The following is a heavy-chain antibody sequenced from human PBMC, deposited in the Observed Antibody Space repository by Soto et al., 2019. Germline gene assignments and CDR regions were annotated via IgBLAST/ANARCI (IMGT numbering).Heavy chain of an antibody. D-gene: IGHD2-15*01. CDR2: INSDGSST. Sequence: GGSLRLSCAASGFTFSSYWMHWVRQAPGKGLVWVSRINSDGSSTSYADSVKGRFTISRDNAKNTLYLQMNSLRAEDTAVYYCARLIPYCSGGSCYSNWFDPWGQGTLVTVSS. CDR1: GFTFSSYW. V-gene: IGHV3-74*01. CDR3: ARLIPYCSGGSCYSNWFDP. J-gene: IGHJ5*02.